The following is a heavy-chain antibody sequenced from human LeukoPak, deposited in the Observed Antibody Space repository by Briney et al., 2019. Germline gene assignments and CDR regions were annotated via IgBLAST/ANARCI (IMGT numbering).Heavy chain of an antibody. V-gene: IGHV3-21*01. CDR1: GFTFATYT. Sequence: GGSLRLSCTGAGFTFATYTFNWVRQAPGKGLEWVASISATQTYIYYADSVKGGFTISRDNAKNSLYLQMNSLRAEDTAVYYCARQGDWDCSGGSCPPFYYYMDVWGKGTTVSVSS. D-gene: IGHD2-15*01. CDR2: ISATQTYI. J-gene: IGHJ6*03. CDR3: ARQGDWDCSGGSCPPFYYYMDV.